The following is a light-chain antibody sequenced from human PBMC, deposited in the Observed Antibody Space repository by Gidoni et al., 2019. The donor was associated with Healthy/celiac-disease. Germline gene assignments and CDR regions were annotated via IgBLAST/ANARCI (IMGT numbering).Light chain of an antibody. CDR1: QSVSSN. V-gene: IGKV3-15*01. CDR2: GAS. J-gene: IGKJ2*01. Sequence: EIVMTQSPATLSVSPGERATLSCRASQSVSSNLAWYQQKPGQAPRLLIYGASTRATGIPARFSGSGSGTEFTLTISGLQSEDFAVYYCQQYNNWPLPFGQGTKLEIK. CDR3: QQYNNWPLP.